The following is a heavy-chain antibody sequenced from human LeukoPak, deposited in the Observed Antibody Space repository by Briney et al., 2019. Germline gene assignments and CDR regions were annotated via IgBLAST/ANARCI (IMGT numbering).Heavy chain of an antibody. V-gene: IGHV3-30*02. Sequence: GGSLRLSCAASGFSFSSYGMHWVRQAPGKGLEWVAFIRYDGTNKYYADSVKGRFTISRDNYKNTLYLQMNSLRAEDTAVYYCARDSHTRYYYGSGTIPYWGQGTLVTVSS. CDR1: GFSFSSYG. J-gene: IGHJ4*02. CDR2: IRYDGTNK. D-gene: IGHD3-10*01. CDR3: ARDSHTRYYYGSGTIPY.